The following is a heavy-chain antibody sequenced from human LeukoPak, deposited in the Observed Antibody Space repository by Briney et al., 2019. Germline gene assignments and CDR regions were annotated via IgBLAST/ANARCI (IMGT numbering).Heavy chain of an antibody. Sequence: GSSVKVSCRAPGGTFSTYSISWVRQAPGRGLEWMGRIIPMVGISNYEQKFQGRVTITADKSTSTAYMELSSLRSEDTAVYYRARDWGLRGYDLGYYYAMDVWGQGTTVTVSS. CDR3: ARDWGLRGYDLGYYYAMDV. V-gene: IGHV1-69*04. CDR2: IIPMVGIS. D-gene: IGHD5-12*01. J-gene: IGHJ6*02. CDR1: GGTFSTYS.